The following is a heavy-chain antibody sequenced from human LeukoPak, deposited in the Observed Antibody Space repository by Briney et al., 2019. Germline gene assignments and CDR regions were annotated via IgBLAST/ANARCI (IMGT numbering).Heavy chain of an antibody. CDR3: ATDPPRYSSGWNDY. CDR2: FDPEDGET. Sequence: ASVKVSCKVSGYTLTELSMHWVRQAPGKGLEWMGGFDPEDGETIYAQKFQGRVTMTEDTSTDTAYMELSSLRSEDTAVYYCATDPPRYSSGWNDYWGQGTLVTVSS. V-gene: IGHV1-24*01. D-gene: IGHD6-19*01. CDR1: GYTLTELS. J-gene: IGHJ4*02.